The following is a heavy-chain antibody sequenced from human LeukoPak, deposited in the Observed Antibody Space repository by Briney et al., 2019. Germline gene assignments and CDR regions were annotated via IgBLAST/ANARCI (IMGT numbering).Heavy chain of an antibody. J-gene: IGHJ4*02. CDR3: ARDQQGFFDY. CDR2: ISYDGSNK. Sequence: AGGSLRLSCAASGFTFSSYAMHWVRQAPGKGLEWVAVISYDGSNKYYADSVKGRFTISRDNSKNTLYLQMSSLRAEDTAVYYCARDQQGFFDYWGQGTLVTVSS. CDR1: GFTFSSYA. V-gene: IGHV3-30*15.